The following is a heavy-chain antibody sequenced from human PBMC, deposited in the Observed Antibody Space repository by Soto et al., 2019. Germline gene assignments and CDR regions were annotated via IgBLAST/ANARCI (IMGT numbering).Heavy chain of an antibody. CDR1: GFTFSSYS. Sequence: PGGSLRLSCAASGFTFSSYSMNWVRQAPGKGLEWVSSISSSSSYIDYADSVKGRFTISRDNAKNSLYLQMNSLRAEDTAVYYCARMIQLWYYFYYWGQGTLVTVSS. CDR3: ARMIQLWYYFYY. D-gene: IGHD5-18*01. J-gene: IGHJ4*02. CDR2: ISSSSSYI. V-gene: IGHV3-21*01.